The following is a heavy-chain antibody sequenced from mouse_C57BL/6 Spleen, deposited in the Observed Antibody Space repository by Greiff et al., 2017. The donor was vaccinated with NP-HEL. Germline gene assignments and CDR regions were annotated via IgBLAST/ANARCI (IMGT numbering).Heavy chain of an antibody. CDR3: AREGVYYYGSYFDY. CDR1: GYAFSSSW. D-gene: IGHD1-1*01. V-gene: IGHV1-82*01. CDR2: IYPGDGDT. J-gene: IGHJ2*01. Sequence: VKLQESGPELVKPGASVKISCKASGYAFSSSWMNWVKQRPGKGLEWIGRIYPGDGDTNYNGKFKGKATLTADKSSSTAYMQLSSLTSEDSAVYFCAREGVYYYGSYFDYWGQGTTLTVSS.